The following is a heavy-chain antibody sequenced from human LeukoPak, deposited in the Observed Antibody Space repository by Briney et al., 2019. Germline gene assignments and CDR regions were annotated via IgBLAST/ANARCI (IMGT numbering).Heavy chain of an antibody. CDR3: ARAYGETTVGTYYYYMDV. Sequence: PGGSLRLSCAASGFTFSDYWMHWVRQAPGKGLVWVSRINTDGITTGFADSVKGRFTISRDNSKNTLYLQMNSLRAEDTAVYYCARAYGETTVGTYYYYMDVWGKGTTVTVSS. V-gene: IGHV3-74*01. CDR2: INTDGITT. J-gene: IGHJ6*03. D-gene: IGHD4-11*01. CDR1: GFTFSDYW.